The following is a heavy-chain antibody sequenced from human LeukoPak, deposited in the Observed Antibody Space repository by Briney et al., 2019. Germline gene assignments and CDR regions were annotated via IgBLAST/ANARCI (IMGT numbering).Heavy chain of an antibody. V-gene: IGHV4-34*01. CDR2: INRSGST. CDR1: GGSFSGYY. CDR3: ARIGNYYFDY. Sequence: KASETLSLTCAVYGGSFSGYYWSWIRQPPGKGLEWIGEINRSGSTDYNPSLKSRVTVSVDTSKNQFSLKLSSVTATDTAVYYCARIGNYYFDYWGQGTLVTVSS. D-gene: IGHD1-1*01. J-gene: IGHJ4*02.